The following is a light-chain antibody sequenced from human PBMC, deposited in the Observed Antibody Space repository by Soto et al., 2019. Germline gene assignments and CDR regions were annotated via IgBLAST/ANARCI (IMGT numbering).Light chain of an antibody. V-gene: IGKV1-5*03. J-gene: IGKJ1*01. Sequence: IKMNQSPSTLSASVGDRVTITCRASQSVSTWLAWYQQKPGKAPKLLIYKASNLESGVPSRFTGSGSGTEFTLTISSLQPDDFATYYCQQYNSFWTFGQGTNVAI. CDR2: KAS. CDR1: QSVSTW. CDR3: QQYNSFWT.